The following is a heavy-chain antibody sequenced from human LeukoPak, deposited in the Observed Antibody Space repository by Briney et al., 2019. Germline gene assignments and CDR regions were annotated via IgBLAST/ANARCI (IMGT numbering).Heavy chain of an antibody. D-gene: IGHD3-22*01. Sequence: SETLPLTCTVSGGSISGYYWNWIRQPPGKGLVWIGYIYYSGSTNYNPSLKSRVTISVDTSKNQFSLKLSSVTAADTAVYYCASDSSGYYYRDAFDIWGQGTMVTVSS. CDR2: IYYSGST. CDR1: GGSISGYY. V-gene: IGHV4-59*01. CDR3: ASDSSGYYYRDAFDI. J-gene: IGHJ3*02.